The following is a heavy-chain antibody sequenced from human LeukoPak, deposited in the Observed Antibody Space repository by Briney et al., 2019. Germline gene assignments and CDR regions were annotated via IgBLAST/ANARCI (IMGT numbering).Heavy chain of an antibody. D-gene: IGHD3-22*01. CDR2: ISGSGGST. J-gene: IGHJ4*02. CDR1: GITLSNYG. Sequence: GGSLRLSCAVSGITLSNYGMSWVRQAPGKGLEWVAGISGSGGSTNYADSVKGRFTISRDNPKNTLYLQMNILRAEDTAVYFCAKRGVVIRVILVGFHREAYYFDSWGQGALVTVSS. CDR3: AKRGVVIRVILVGFHREAYYFDS. V-gene: IGHV3-23*01.